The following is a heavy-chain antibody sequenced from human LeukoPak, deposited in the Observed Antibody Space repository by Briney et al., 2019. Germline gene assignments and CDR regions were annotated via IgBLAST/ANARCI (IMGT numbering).Heavy chain of an antibody. CDR1: GFTLSNYW. Sequence: GGSLRLSCAASGFTLSNYWMHWVRQVPGKGLVWVSSINGHGNTTKYADSVRGRFTISRDNAKNTLFLQMYSLRADDTAVHFCSRGREYISNWNPFDFWGHGTLVTVSS. V-gene: IGHV3-74*01. CDR3: SRGREYISNWNPFDF. D-gene: IGHD6-13*01. J-gene: IGHJ4*01. CDR2: INGHGNTT.